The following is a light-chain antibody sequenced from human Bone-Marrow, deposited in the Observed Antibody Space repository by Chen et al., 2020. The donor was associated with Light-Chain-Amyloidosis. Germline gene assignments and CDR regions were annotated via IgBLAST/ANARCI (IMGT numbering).Light chain of an antibody. Sequence: NFMLTQPHSVSESPGKTVIISCTRSSGSIATNYVQWYQQRPGSSPTTVIYEDDQRPSGVPDRFSCSIDRSSNSASLTISGLKTGDEADYYCQSYQGSSQGVFGGGTKLTVL. CDR1: SGSIATNY. CDR2: EDD. V-gene: IGLV6-57*01. J-gene: IGLJ3*02. CDR3: QSYQGSSQGV.